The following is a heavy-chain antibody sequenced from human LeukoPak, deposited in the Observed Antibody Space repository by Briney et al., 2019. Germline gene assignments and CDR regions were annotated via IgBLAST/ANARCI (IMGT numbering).Heavy chain of an antibody. D-gene: IGHD6-19*01. CDR2: INWNGGST. CDR1: GFTFDDYG. Sequence: GGSLRLSCAASGFTFDDYGMSWVRQAPGKGLEWVSGINWNGGSTGYADSVKGRFTISRDNAKNSLYLQMNSLRAEDTAVYYCAKDSSGWYLGAFDIWGQGTMVTVSS. V-gene: IGHV3-20*04. J-gene: IGHJ3*02. CDR3: AKDSSGWYLGAFDI.